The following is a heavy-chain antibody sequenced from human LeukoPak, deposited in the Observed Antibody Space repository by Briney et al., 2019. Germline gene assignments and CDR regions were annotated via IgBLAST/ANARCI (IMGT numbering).Heavy chain of an antibody. Sequence: PGGSLRLSCAASGFTFSNYWMHWVRQAPGKGLEWVSRINSDGSNKTYADSVEGRFTISRDNAKNTLYLQMSSLRVGDTAVYYCARSDYGDNYWGQGILVTVSS. CDR1: GFTFSNYW. D-gene: IGHD4-17*01. J-gene: IGHJ4*02. CDR2: INSDGSNK. V-gene: IGHV3-74*01. CDR3: ARSDYGDNY.